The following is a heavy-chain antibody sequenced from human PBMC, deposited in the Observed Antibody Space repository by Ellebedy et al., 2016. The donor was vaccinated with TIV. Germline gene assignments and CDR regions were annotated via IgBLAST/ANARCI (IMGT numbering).Heavy chain of an antibody. CDR1: GGSFSGYY. V-gene: IGHV4-34*01. D-gene: IGHD3-10*01. Sequence: MPGGSLRLSCAVYGGSFSGYYWSWIRQPPGKGLEWIGEINHSGSTNYNPSLKSRVTISVDTYKNQFALKLSSVTAADTAVYYCARGGKALAGYWGQGTLVTVSS. J-gene: IGHJ4*02. CDR2: INHSGST. CDR3: ARGGKALAGY.